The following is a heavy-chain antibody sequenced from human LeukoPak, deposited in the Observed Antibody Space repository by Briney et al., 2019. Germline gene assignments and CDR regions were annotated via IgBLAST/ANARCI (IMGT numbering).Heavy chain of an antibody. CDR3: ARWYCSTTTCYYLDH. V-gene: IGHV4-59*01. CDR1: GGSISSYY. J-gene: IGHJ4*02. D-gene: IGHD2-2*01. CDR2: VYYSGNT. Sequence: SETLSLTCTVSGGSISSYYWSWIRQPPGRGLEYIGHVYYSGNTDYNPSLKSRVTMSVDTSKNQFSLRLSSVTAADTAVYYCARWYCSTTTCYYLDHWGQGTLVTVSS.